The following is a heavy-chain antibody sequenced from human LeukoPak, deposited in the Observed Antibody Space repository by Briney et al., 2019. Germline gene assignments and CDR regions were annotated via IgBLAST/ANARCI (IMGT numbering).Heavy chain of an antibody. CDR3: AKDWGSGGSGFNWFDP. Sequence: GGSLRLSCAASGFTVSSNYMSWVRQAPGKGLEWVSVIYSGGSTYYADSVKGRFTISRDNSKNTLYLQMNSLRAEDTALYYCAKDWGSGGSGFNWFDPWGQGTLVTVSS. V-gene: IGHV3-53*05. CDR2: IYSGGST. D-gene: IGHD3-3*01. J-gene: IGHJ5*02. CDR1: GFTVSSNY.